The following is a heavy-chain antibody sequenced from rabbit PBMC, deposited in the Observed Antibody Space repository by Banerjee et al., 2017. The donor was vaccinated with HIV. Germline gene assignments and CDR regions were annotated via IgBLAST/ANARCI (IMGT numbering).Heavy chain of an antibody. CDR1: GFSFSSGYY. CDR3: ARGENIGYGHGTFYL. J-gene: IGHJ4*01. D-gene: IGHD6-1*01. V-gene: IGHV1S40*01. Sequence: QSLEESGGGLVQPEGSLTLTCTASGFSFSSGYYMCWVRQAPGKGLEWIACIYVGSSGNTYYASWAKGRFTISKTSSTTVTLQMTSLTAADKATYFCARGENIGYGHGTFYLWGQGTLVTVS. CDR2: IYVGSSGNT.